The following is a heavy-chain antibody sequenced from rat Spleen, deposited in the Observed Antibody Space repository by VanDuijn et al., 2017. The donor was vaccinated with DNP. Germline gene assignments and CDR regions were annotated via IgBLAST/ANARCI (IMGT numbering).Heavy chain of an antibody. Sequence: EVQLVESGGDLVQPGRSLKLSCVASGFTFNYYWMTWIRQVPGKGLEWVAGITSSGDNTYYPDSVKGRFTVSRDNAKNTLYLVMDSLRSEDTATYYCAGSGLDYWGQGVMVTVSS. V-gene: IGHV5-31*01. D-gene: IGHD1-1*01. CDR1: GFTFNYYW. CDR3: AGSGLDY. J-gene: IGHJ2*01. CDR2: ITSSGDNT.